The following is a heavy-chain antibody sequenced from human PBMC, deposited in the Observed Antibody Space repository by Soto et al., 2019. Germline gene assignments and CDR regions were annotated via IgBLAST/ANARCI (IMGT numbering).Heavy chain of an antibody. Sequence: SQTLSLTCAISGDSVSSNSAAWNWIRQSPSRGLEWLGRTYYRSKWYNDYAVSVKSRITINPDTSKNQFSLQLNSVTPEDTAVYYCVRGYYGSGSSHYSYSGMDVWGQGTTVTVS. V-gene: IGHV6-1*01. CDR1: GDSVSSNSAA. J-gene: IGHJ6*02. CDR3: VRGYYGSGSSHYSYSGMDV. D-gene: IGHD3-10*01. CDR2: TYYRSKWYN.